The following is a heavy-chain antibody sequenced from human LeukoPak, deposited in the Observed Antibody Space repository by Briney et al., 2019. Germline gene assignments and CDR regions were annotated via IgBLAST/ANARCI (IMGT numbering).Heavy chain of an antibody. Sequence: GGSLRLSCAASGFTFRDSAMSWVRQAPGKGLEWVSLISFSGDNTYYADSVKGRFTISRDNSKNTLYLQMNSLRAEDTAVYYCAKTIGGYYYYYGVDVWGQGTTVTVSS. CDR1: GFTFRDSA. J-gene: IGHJ6*02. CDR3: AKTIGGYYYYYGVDV. CDR2: ISFSGDNT. V-gene: IGHV3-23*01. D-gene: IGHD3-16*01.